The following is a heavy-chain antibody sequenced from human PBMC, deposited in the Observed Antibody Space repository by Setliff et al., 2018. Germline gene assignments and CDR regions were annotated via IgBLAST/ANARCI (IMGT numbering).Heavy chain of an antibody. CDR1: GFTFSTYW. J-gene: IGHJ3*02. Sequence: PGGSLRLSCTSSGFTFSTYWMSWVRQAPGKGLEWVANIKHDGSEKNYVDSVKGRFTISRDNAENSLYLQMNSLRAEHTAVYYCTTGATIWGQGTMVTVSS. CDR3: TTGATI. V-gene: IGHV3-7*03. CDR2: IKHDGSEK.